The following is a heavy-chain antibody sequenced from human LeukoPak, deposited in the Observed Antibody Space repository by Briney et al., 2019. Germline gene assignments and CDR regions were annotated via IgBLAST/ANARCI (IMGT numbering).Heavy chain of an antibody. CDR2: IYYSGST. Sequence: SETLSLTCTVSGGSISSSSYYWGWIRQPPGKGLEWIGSIYYSGSTYYNPSLKSRVTISVDTSKNQFSLKLSSVTAADTAVYYCASLVPAARSYWYFDLWGRGTLVTVSS. CDR1: GGSISSSSYY. J-gene: IGHJ2*01. V-gene: IGHV4-39*07. CDR3: ASLVPAARSYWYFDL. D-gene: IGHD2-2*01.